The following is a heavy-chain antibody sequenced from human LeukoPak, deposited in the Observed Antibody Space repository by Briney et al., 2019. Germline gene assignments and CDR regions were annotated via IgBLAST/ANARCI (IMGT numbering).Heavy chain of an antibody. Sequence: GGSLRLSCAASGFSFNNYAMSWVRQAPGKGLEWVSSISDRGDKLFYAGSVNGRFTISRDNSKTALFLQMNSLRAEDTAVYYCAKRDTFGGLTVIDSFLVDYWGQGTLVTVSS. CDR1: GFSFNNYA. CDR3: AKRDTFGGLTVIDSFLVDY. J-gene: IGHJ4*02. V-gene: IGHV3-23*01. CDR2: ISDRGDKL. D-gene: IGHD3-16*01.